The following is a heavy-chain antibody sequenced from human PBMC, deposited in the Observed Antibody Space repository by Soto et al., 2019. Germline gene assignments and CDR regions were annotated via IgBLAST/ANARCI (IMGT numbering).Heavy chain of an antibody. CDR3: ARKNQRWLKAIDY. D-gene: IGHD5-12*01. V-gene: IGHV4-30-4*01. CDR2: IYYSGST. CDR1: GGSISSGDYY. Sequence: TLSLTCTVSGGSISSGDYYWSWIRQPPGKGLEWIGYIYYSGSTYYNPSLKSRVTISVDTSKNQFSLKLSSVTAADTAVYYCARKNQRWLKAIDYWGQGTLVTVSS. J-gene: IGHJ4*02.